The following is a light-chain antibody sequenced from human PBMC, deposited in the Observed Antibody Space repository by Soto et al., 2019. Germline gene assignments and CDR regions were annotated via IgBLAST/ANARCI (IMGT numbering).Light chain of an antibody. CDR1: QSVLHSSNNNNY. Sequence: DIVMTQSPDSLAVSLGERATINCKSSQSVLHSSNNNNYLVWYQQKPGQPPKLLIYWASTRESGVTDRFSGNGYRSAFTLTLLGLHAEDVALYYCQQHNQNPQTFGQGTKVEIK. J-gene: IGKJ1*01. CDR3: QQHNQNPQT. CDR2: WAS. V-gene: IGKV4-1*01.